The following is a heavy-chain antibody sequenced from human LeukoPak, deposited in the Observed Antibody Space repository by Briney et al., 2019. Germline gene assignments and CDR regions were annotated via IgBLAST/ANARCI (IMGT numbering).Heavy chain of an antibody. D-gene: IGHD2-15*01. Sequence: PGGSLRLSCAASGSTVSSNYMSWVRQAPGKGLEWVSSISTSSSYIYYADSVKGRFTISRDNAKKSLYLQMNSLRAEDTAVYYCARGRAVVAASDNWFDPWGQGTLVTVSS. V-gene: IGHV3-21*01. J-gene: IGHJ5*02. CDR2: ISTSSSYI. CDR3: ARGRAVVAASDNWFDP. CDR1: GSTVSSNY.